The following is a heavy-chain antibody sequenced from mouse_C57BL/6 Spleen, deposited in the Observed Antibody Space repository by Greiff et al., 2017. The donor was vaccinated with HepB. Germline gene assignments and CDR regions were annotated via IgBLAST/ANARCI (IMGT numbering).Heavy chain of an antibody. CDR1: GFTFSSYT. Sequence: EVQLVESGGGLVKPGGSLKLSCAASGFTFSSYTMSWVRQTPEKRLEWVATISGGGGNTYYPDSVNGRFTISRDNAKNNMYLQMSSLRSEDTALYYCSRQCFRQLAMDYWGQGTSVTVSS. CDR3: SRQCFRQLAMDY. V-gene: IGHV5-9*01. D-gene: IGHD3-2*01. CDR2: ISGGGGNT. J-gene: IGHJ4*01.